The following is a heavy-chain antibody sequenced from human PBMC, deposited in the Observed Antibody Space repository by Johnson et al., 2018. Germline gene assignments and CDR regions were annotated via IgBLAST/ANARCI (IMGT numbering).Heavy chain of an antibody. V-gene: IGHV3-13*01. Sequence: VQLVQSGGGLVQPGGSLRLSCTASGFTFSNYDMHWVRQVTGKGLEWVSTTGTAADKYYSGSVKGRFTISRDNAKNSLYLQMNSLRAEDTAVYYCARDYGGNTGAFDIWGQGTMVTVSS. CDR1: GFTFSNYD. CDR3: ARDYGGNTGAFDI. D-gene: IGHD4-23*01. CDR2: TGTAADK. J-gene: IGHJ3*02.